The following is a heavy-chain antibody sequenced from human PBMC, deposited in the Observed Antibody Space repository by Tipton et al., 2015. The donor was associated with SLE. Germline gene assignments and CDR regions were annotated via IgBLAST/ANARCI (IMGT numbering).Heavy chain of an antibody. Sequence: TLSLTCTVSGGSISSGGYYWSWIRQHPGKGLEWIGYIYYSGSTYYNPSLKSRVTISVDTSKNQFSLKLSSVTAADTAVYYCASWGPIVYYYYYMDVWGKGTTVTVSS. CDR3: ASWGPIVYYYYYMDV. J-gene: IGHJ6*03. D-gene: IGHD3-16*01. V-gene: IGHV4-31*03. CDR2: IYYSGST. CDR1: GGSISSGGYY.